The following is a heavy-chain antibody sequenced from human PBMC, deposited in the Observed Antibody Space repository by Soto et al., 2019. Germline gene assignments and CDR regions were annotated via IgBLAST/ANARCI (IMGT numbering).Heavy chain of an antibody. J-gene: IGHJ4*02. CDR1: GGSISSYY. CDR2: IYYSGST. V-gene: IGHV4-59*08. CDR3: ARRYGYYFDY. Sequence: QVQLQESGPGLVKPSETLSLTCTVSGGSISSYYWSWIRQPPGKGLEWIGYIYYSGSTNYNPSLKRRGTISVDTSKNQLSLKLSSVTAADTAVYYCARRYGYYFDYWGQGTLVTVSS. D-gene: IGHD4-17*01.